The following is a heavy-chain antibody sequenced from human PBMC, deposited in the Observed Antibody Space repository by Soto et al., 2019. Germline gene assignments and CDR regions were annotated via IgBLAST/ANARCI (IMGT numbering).Heavy chain of an antibody. Sequence: QVQLVQSGAEVKKPGSSVKVSCKASGGTFSSYAISWVRQAPGQGLEWMGGIIPIFGTANYAQKFQGRVTITADESTSTAYMELSGLRSEDTAVYYCARGGHDYGDLRWYFDLWGRGTLVTVSS. J-gene: IGHJ2*01. D-gene: IGHD4-17*01. CDR1: GGTFSSYA. CDR2: IIPIFGTA. CDR3: ARGGHDYGDLRWYFDL. V-gene: IGHV1-69*12.